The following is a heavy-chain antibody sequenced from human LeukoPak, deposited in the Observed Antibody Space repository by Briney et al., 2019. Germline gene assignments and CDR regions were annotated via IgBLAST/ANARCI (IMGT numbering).Heavy chain of an antibody. CDR1: GGSFSGYY. D-gene: IGHD3-10*01. CDR3: ARSDRQRARSGRLEAFDI. V-gene: IGHV4-34*01. J-gene: IGHJ3*02. Sequence: SETLSLTCAVYGGSFSGYYWSWIRQPPGKGLEWIGEINHSGSTNYNPSLKSRVTISVDTSKNQFSLKLCSVTAADTAVYYCARSDRQRARSGRLEAFDIWGQGTMVTVSS. CDR2: INHSGST.